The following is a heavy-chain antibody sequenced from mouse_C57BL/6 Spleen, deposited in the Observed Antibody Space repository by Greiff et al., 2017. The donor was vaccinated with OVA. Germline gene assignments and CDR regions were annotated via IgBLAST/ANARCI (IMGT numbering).Heavy chain of an antibody. D-gene: IGHD2-4*01. CDR3: ARGGLRRSLAY. J-gene: IGHJ3*01. Sequence: VQLQQPGAELVKPGASVKMSCKASGYTFTSYWITWVKQRPGQGLEWIGDIYPGSGSTNYNEKFKSKATLTVDTSSSTAYLQLSSLTSEDSAVYYGARGGLRRSLAYWGQGTLVTVSA. CDR1: GYTFTSYW. V-gene: IGHV1-55*01. CDR2: IYPGSGST.